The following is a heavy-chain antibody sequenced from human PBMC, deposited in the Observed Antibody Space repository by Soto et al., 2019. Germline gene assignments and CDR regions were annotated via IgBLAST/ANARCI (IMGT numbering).Heavy chain of an antibody. J-gene: IGHJ4*02. Sequence: GGSLRHSCAAPGFTFVDYAMHWVRQAPGKGLEWVSSISWNSGNIDYADSVKGRFTVSRDNAKNSLYLHMSSLRSEDTALYYCAKDASITTTYLAHWGQGTLVTVSS. CDR3: AKDASITTTYLAH. CDR2: ISWNSGNI. CDR1: GFTFVDYA. D-gene: IGHD1-1*01. V-gene: IGHV3-9*01.